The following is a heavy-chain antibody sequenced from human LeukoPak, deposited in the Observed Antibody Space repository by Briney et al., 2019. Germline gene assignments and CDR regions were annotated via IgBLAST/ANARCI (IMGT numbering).Heavy chain of an antibody. Sequence: SETLSLTCAVYGGSFSGYYWSWIRQPPGKGLEWIGEINHSGSTNYNPSLKSRVTISVDTSKNQFSLKLSSVTAADPAVYYCARTVRYSSSPYFDYWGQGTLVTVSS. CDR3: ARTVRYSSSPYFDY. CDR1: GGSFSGYY. CDR2: INHSGST. V-gene: IGHV4-34*01. J-gene: IGHJ4*02. D-gene: IGHD6-13*01.